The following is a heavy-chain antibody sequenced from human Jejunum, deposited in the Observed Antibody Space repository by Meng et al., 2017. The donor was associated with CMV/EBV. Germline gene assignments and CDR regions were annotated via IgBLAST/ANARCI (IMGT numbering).Heavy chain of an antibody. Sequence: AASVFPFTLYDIHCVRQATGKGLEWVSTIGVAGDTYYVGSVTGRFTISRETAKNSLYLQMNSLRAGDTAVYYCSRVHPYYFGMDVWGQGTTVTVSS. CDR3: SRVHPYYFGMDV. J-gene: IGHJ6*02. CDR2: IGVAGDT. V-gene: IGHV3-13*01. CDR1: VFPFTLYD.